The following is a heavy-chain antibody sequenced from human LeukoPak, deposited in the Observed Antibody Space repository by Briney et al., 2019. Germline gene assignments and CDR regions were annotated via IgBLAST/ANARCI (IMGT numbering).Heavy chain of an antibody. CDR2: IYHSGST. CDR1: GYSISSGYY. V-gene: IGHV4-38-2*02. Sequence: PSETLSLTCTVSGYSISSGYYWGWIRQPPGKGLEWIGSIYHSGSTFYNPSLKSRVTISVDTSKNQFPLRLTSVTAADTAVYYCARLSGIYYDRGSCFNYFDSWGQGALVTVSS. CDR3: ARLSGIYYDRGSCFNYFDS. D-gene: IGHD2-15*01. J-gene: IGHJ5*01.